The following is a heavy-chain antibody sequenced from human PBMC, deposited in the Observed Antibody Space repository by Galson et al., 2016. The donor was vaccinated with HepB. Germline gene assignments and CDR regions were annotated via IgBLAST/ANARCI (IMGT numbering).Heavy chain of an antibody. V-gene: IGHV3-15*07. J-gene: IGHJ4*02. CDR1: GFSFSNAW. D-gene: IGHD5-18*01. CDR3: TTGYPYGNFHDGH. Sequence: SLRLSCAASGFSFSNAWMNWVRQAPGKGLEWVGRIKSEAFGGTTDYAAPVKGRFTISRDDSKNTLYLQMNSLKTEDTAVYPCTTGYPYGNFHDGHWGQGTLVTVSS. CDR2: IKSEAFGGTT.